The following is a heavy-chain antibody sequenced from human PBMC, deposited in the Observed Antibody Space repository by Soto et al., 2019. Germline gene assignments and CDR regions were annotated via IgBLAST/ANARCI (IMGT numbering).Heavy chain of an antibody. CDR2: FYYTGST. CDR1: GGSVSSGNYY. J-gene: IGHJ4*02. Sequence: QVQLQESGPGLVKPSETLSLTCTVSGGSVSSGNYYWSWIRQPPGKGLEWIGYFYYTGSTNYNPSLKGRLPMCIDASKTQFSLRLSSVTAADTAVYYCARSMHYSDGSNYSPFDYWGQGTLVTVSS. CDR3: ARSMHYSDGSNYSPFDY. D-gene: IGHD3-22*01. V-gene: IGHV4-61*01.